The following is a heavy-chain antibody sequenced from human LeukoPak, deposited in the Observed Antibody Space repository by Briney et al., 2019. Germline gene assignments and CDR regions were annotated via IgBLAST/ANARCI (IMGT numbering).Heavy chain of an antibody. CDR1: GGSISSGGYS. CDR2: IYHSGST. V-gene: IGHV4-30-2*01. CDR3: ARGVGYSYDRVPGMDV. D-gene: IGHD5-18*01. J-gene: IGHJ6*02. Sequence: SETLSLTCAVSGGSISSGGYSWSWIRQPPGKGLEWIGYIYHSGSTYYNPSLKSRVTISVDRSKNQFSLKLSSVTAADTAVYYCARGVGYSYDRVPGMDVWGQGTTVTVSS.